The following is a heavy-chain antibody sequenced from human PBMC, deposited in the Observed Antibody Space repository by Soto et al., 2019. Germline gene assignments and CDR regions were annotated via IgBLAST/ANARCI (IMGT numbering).Heavy chain of an antibody. CDR3: ATSAGGYCSGGSCYPPFDY. CDR1: GFTFGSYA. V-gene: IGHV3-23*01. D-gene: IGHD2-15*01. Sequence: GGSLRLSCAASGFTFGSYAMSWVRQAPGKGLEWVSAISGSGGSTYYADSVKGRFTISRDNSKNTLYLQMNSLRAEDTAVYYCATSAGGYCSGGSCYPPFDYWGQGTLVTVSS. J-gene: IGHJ4*02. CDR2: ISGSGGST.